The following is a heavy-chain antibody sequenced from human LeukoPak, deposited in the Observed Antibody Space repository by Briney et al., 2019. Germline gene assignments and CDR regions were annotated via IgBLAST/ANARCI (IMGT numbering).Heavy chain of an antibody. CDR2: ISPTGEGT. CDR3: ARDAGGAWPFDY. J-gene: IGHJ4*02. V-gene: IGHV3-23*01. CDR1: GFNFDDYA. Sequence: GGSPRLSCAASGFNFDDYAMHWVRQAPGRGLEWVSTISPTGEGTHYADSVKGRFTISRDNSKNTLSLEMNSLRADDTATYYCARDAGGAWPFDYWGQGTRVIVSS. D-gene: IGHD4-17*01.